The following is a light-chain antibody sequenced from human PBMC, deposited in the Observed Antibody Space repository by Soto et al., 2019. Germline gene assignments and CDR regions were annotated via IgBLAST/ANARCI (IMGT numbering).Light chain of an antibody. CDR3: QQYYNWRQHT. CDR2: DAY. Sequence: EIVMTQSPATLSVSLGESATLSCRASQTVVTSLAWYQQTAGQAPRLLIYDAYTRATGIPARFSGSGSGTEFSLTISSLQSEDFAVYYCQQYYNWRQHTCVQGNKLDNK. J-gene: IGKJ2*01. CDR1: QTVVTS. V-gene: IGKV3-15*01.